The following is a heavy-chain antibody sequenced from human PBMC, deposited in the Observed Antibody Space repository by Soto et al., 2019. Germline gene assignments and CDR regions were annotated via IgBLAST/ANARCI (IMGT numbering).Heavy chain of an antibody. CDR1: GFTFSSYK. CDR2: IQNDGVST. D-gene: IGHD1-26*01. J-gene: IGHJ5*01. V-gene: IGHV3-74*01. Sequence: PGGSLRLSCEASGFTFSSYKMHWVRQVPGKGLVWVSHIQNDGVSTYYADSVKGRFTVSRDNAKNTLYLQMNSLRVEDTAVYYCARESSWDPDTWGHGTLVTVSS. CDR3: ARESSWDPDT.